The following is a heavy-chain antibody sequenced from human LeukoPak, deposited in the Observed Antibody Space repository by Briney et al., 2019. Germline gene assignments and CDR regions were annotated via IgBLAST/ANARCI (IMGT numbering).Heavy chain of an antibody. D-gene: IGHD2-2*01. CDR3: ARGSDIVVVPAATQDWFDP. CDR2: INHSGST. CDR1: GGSFSGYY. Sequence: SETLPLTCAVYGGSFSGYYWSWIRQPPGKGLEWIGEINHSGSTNYNPSLKSRVTISVDTSKNQFSLKLSSVTAADTAVYYCARGSDIVVVPAATQDWFDPWGQGTLVTVSS. V-gene: IGHV4-34*01. J-gene: IGHJ5*02.